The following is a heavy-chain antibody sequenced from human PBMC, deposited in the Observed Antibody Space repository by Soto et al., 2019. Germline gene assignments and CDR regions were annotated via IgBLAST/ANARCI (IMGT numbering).Heavy chain of an antibody. CDR1: GGAIDSGGYY. D-gene: IGHD7-27*01. Sequence: SETLSLTCNVSGGAIDSGGYYWCWIRQHPGKGLEWIGYIYYSGSTYYNPSLKSRVSISIDTSKNQFSLELISVTAADTAVYYCARVGTSYARRGLDVWGQGTTVTVS. V-gene: IGHV4-31*03. CDR2: IYYSGST. J-gene: IGHJ6*02. CDR3: ARVGTSYARRGLDV.